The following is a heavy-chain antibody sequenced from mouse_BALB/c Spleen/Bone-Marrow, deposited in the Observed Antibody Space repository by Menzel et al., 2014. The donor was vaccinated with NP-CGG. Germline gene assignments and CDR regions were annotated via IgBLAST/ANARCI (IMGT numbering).Heavy chain of an antibody. V-gene: IGHV1-74*01. CDR2: IDPYDSET. CDR1: GYTFTSYW. CDR3: ASYDGYPWFAY. J-gene: IGHJ3*01. D-gene: IGHD2-3*01. Sequence: VKLVESGAELVRPGASVKLSCKASGYTFTSYWMNWVKQRPEQGLEWIGRIDPYDSETHYNQKFKDKAILTVDKSSSTAYMQLSSLTSEDSAVYYCASYDGYPWFAYWGQGTLVTVSA.